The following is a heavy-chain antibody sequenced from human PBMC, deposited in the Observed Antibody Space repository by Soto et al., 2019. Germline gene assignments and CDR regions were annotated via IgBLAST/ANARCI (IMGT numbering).Heavy chain of an antibody. D-gene: IGHD6-19*01. CDR1: GFTFSSYG. V-gene: IGHV3-33*01. CDR3: ARDPLRIAVAPYDY. CDR2: IWYDGSNK. J-gene: IGHJ4*02. Sequence: QVQLVESGGGVVQPGRSLRLSCAASGFTFSSYGMHWVRQAPGKGLEWVAVIWYDGSNKYYADYVKGRFTISRDNSKNTLYLPMNSVRAEDTAVYYCARDPLRIAVAPYDYWGQGTLVTVSS.